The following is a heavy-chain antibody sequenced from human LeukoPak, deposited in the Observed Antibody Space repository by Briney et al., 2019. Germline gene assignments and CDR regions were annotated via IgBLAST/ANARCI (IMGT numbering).Heavy chain of an antibody. CDR2: IYPGDSDT. CDR1: GYSFTSYW. Sequence: GESQKISCKGSGYSFTSYWIGWVRQMPGKGLEWMGIIYPGDSDTRYSPSFQGQVTISADKSISTAYLQWSSLKASDTAMYYCATGSQYGSGSYYPYFDYWGQGTLVTVSS. CDR3: ATGSQYGSGSYYPYFDY. D-gene: IGHD3-10*01. V-gene: IGHV5-51*01. J-gene: IGHJ4*02.